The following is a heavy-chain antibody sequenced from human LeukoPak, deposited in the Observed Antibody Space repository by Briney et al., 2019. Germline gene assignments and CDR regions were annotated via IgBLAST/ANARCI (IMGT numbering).Heavy chain of an antibody. CDR2: IIPIFGTA. CDR3: ARGYPRNAFYYYYGMDV. D-gene: IGHD1-26*01. J-gene: IGHJ6*02. Sequence: ASVKVSCKASGGTFSSYAISWVRQAPGQGLEWMGGIIPIFGTANYAQKFQGRVTITADESTSTAYMELSSLRSEDTAVYYCARGYPRNAFYYYYGMDVWGQGTTVTVS. V-gene: IGHV1-69*13. CDR1: GGTFSSYA.